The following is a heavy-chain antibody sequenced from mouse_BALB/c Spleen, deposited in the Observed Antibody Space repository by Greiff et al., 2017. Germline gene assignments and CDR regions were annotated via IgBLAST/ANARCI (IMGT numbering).Heavy chain of an antibody. D-gene: IGHD1-2*01. CDR3: ARKGSATTEAWFAY. J-gene: IGHJ3*01. Sequence: VKLVESGPGLVAPSQSLSITCTVSGFSLTSYGVHWVRQPPGKGLEWLGVIWAGGSTNYNSALMSRLSISKDNSKSQVFLKMNSLQTDDTAMYYGARKGSATTEAWFAYWGQGTLVTVSA. CDR1: GFSLTSYG. V-gene: IGHV2-9*02. CDR2: IWAGGST.